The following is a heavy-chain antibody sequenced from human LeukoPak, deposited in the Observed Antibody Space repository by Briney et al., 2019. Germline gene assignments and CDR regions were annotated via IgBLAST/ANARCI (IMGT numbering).Heavy chain of an antibody. CDR2: IKQDGSEK. D-gene: IGHD6-19*01. V-gene: IGHV3-7*01. CDR3: ARDHIWYSSGGDAFDI. J-gene: IGHJ3*02. CDR1: GFTFSSYW. Sequence: PGGSLRLSCAASGFTFSSYWMSWVRQAPGKGLEWVANIKQDGSEKYYVDSVKGRFTISRDNAKNSLYLQMNSLRAEDTAVYYCARDHIWYSSGGDAFDIWSQGTMVTVSS.